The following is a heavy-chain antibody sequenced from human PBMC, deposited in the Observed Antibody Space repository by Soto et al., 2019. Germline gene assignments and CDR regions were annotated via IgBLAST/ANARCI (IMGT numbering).Heavy chain of an antibody. Sequence: GGSLRLSCAASGFTFSSYGMHWVRQAPGKGLEWVAVIWYDGSNKYYADSVKGRFTISRDNSKNTLYLQMNSLRAEDTAVYYCARALHYDFWRPDSYGMDVWGQGTTVTVSS. CDR3: ARALHYDFWRPDSYGMDV. CDR1: GFTFSSYG. J-gene: IGHJ6*02. V-gene: IGHV3-33*01. D-gene: IGHD3-3*01. CDR2: IWYDGSNK.